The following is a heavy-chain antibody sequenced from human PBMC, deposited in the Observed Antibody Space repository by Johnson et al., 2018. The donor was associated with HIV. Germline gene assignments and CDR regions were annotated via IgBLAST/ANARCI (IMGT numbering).Heavy chain of an antibody. Sequence: EVQLVESGGGLVQPGRSLKLSCAASGFTFDDYAMHWVRQTPGKGLEWVSGISWNSGSIGYADSVKGRFTISRDNSKNTLFLQMNSLRAEDTAVYYCAKSPLVGAIDAFDIRGQGTMVTVSS. CDR3: AKSPLVGAIDAFDI. D-gene: IGHD1-26*01. V-gene: IGHV3-9*01. J-gene: IGHJ3*02. CDR1: GFTFDDYA. CDR2: ISWNSGSI.